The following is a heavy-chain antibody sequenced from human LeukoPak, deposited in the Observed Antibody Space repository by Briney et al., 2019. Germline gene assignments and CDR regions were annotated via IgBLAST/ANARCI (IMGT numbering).Heavy chain of an antibody. V-gene: IGHV4-59*01. CDR1: GSSNSNYQ. CDR3: AKSWRPRRWPDSFDP. CDR2: IYTSGIT. J-gene: IGHJ5*02. D-gene: IGHD5-24*01. Sequence: SETLSLTCTVSGSSNSNYQWNWFRQPPGKGLEWVGYIYTSGITNYNPSLKSRVTISVDTSKKQFSLRLSSATAADTAVYYCAKSWRPRRWPDSFDPWGQGTLVTVSS.